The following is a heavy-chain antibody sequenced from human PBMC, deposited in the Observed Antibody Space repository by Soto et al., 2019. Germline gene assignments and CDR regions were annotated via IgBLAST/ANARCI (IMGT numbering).Heavy chain of an antibody. CDR2: INSDGSRT. CDR1: GFTFNSYW. V-gene: IGHV3-74*01. CDR3: ARGDGDYYDGNGYLVRH. Sequence: EVQLVESGGGLVQPGGCLRVSCAASGFTFNSYWMHWVRQAPGKGLVWVSRINSDGSRTSYADSAKGRFTISRDNAKNRLYLQMNSLRAEDTAVYYCARGDGDYYDGNGYLVRHWGQGTLVTVSS. J-gene: IGHJ1*01. D-gene: IGHD3-22*01.